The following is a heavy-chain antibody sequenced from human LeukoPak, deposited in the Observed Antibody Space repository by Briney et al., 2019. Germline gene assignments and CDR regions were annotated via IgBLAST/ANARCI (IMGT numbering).Heavy chain of an antibody. CDR3: ARESWELLDY. Sequence: PSETLSLTCTVSGGSISSYYWSWIRQPPGKGLEWIGSIYHSGSTYYNPSLKSRVTISVDTSKNQFSLKLSSVTAADTAVYYCARESWELLDYWGQGTLVTVSS. CDR2: IYHSGST. V-gene: IGHV4-38-2*02. J-gene: IGHJ4*02. CDR1: GGSISSYY. D-gene: IGHD1-26*01.